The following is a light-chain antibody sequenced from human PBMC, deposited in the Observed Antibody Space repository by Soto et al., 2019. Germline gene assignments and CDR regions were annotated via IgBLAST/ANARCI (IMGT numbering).Light chain of an antibody. CDR1: SSDVGGYNY. J-gene: IGLJ2*01. Sequence: QSVLTQPPSASGSPGQSVTISCTGTSSDVGGYNYVSWYQHHPDKAPKLIIYEVYKRPSGVPDRFSGSKSGNTASLTVSGLQAEDKAEYYCSSYAASDSFVVFGGGTQLTVL. CDR2: EVY. CDR3: SSYAASDSFVV. V-gene: IGLV2-8*01.